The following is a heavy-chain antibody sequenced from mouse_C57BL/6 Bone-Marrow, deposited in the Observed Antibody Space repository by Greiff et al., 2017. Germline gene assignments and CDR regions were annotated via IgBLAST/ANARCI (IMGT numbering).Heavy chain of an antibody. J-gene: IGHJ4*01. CDR1: GFTFSSYG. V-gene: IGHV5-6*02. Sequence: EVKVEESGGDLVKPGGSLKLSCAASGFTFSSYGMSWVRQTPDKRLEWVATISSGGSYTYYPDSVQGRFTITRDNAKNTLYLQMSSLKSEDTAMYYGARHTFYYGHYYAMDYWGQGTSVTVSS. CDR3: ARHTFYYGHYYAMDY. D-gene: IGHD1-1*01. CDR2: ISSGGSYT.